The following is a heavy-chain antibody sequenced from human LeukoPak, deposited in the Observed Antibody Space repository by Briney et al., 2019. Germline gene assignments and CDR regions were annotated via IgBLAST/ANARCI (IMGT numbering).Heavy chain of an antibody. Sequence: GGSLRLSCAASGFTFSNAWMNWVRQAPGKGLEWVSYISSSGSTIYYADSVKGRFTISRDNAKNSLYLQMNSLRAEDTAVYYCARTKYDYWFDPWGQGTLVTVSS. J-gene: IGHJ5*02. CDR2: ISSSGSTI. D-gene: IGHD3-16*01. V-gene: IGHV3-48*04. CDR3: ARTKYDYWFDP. CDR1: GFTFSNAW.